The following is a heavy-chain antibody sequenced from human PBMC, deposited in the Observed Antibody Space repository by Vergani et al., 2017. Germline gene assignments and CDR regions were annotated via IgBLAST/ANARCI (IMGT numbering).Heavy chain of an antibody. D-gene: IGHD3-22*01. CDR1: GFTFGDYA. Sequence: EVQLVESGGGLVQPGRSLRLSCTASGFTFGDYAMSWFRQAPGKGLEWVGFIRSKAYGGTTEYAASVKGRFTISRDDSKSIAYLQMNSLKTEDTAVYYCTRDSYDSSGYYWDRRAKDDSPVDYWGQGTLVTVSS. CDR3: TRDSYDSSGYYWDRRAKDDSPVDY. CDR2: IRSKAYGGTT. J-gene: IGHJ4*02. V-gene: IGHV3-49*03.